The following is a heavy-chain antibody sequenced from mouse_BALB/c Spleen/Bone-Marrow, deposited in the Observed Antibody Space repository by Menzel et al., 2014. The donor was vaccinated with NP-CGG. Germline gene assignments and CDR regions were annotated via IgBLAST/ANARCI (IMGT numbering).Heavy chain of an antibody. Sequence: EVKLQESGPSLVNPSQTLFLTCSVTGDSITSSYWIWIRKFPGNKLEYMGYRSYRGNAYYNPSLKSRISLTRDTSKNQYYLQLNSVTTEDTATYVCARGKGYHCDYWGQGTTLTVSS. V-gene: IGHV3-8*02. CDR3: ARGKGYHCDY. J-gene: IGHJ2*01. CDR2: RSYRGNA. CDR1: GDSITSSY. D-gene: IGHD3-2*02.